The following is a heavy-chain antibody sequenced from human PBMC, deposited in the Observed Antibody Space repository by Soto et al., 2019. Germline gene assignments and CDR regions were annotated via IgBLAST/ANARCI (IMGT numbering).Heavy chain of an antibody. Sequence: PXATLALTFTVSGGPISSSSHYGDCIRQAPGKGLEWIGNIYYSGTTNYNPSLKSRVTISVDTSKNQFSLKLSSVTAADTAVYYCERLYDSSGYYYGVWGQGTLVTVSS. CDR2: IYYSGTT. D-gene: IGHD3-22*01. CDR3: ERLYDSSGYYYGV. CDR1: GGPISSSSHY. V-gene: IGHV4-39*01. J-gene: IGHJ4*02.